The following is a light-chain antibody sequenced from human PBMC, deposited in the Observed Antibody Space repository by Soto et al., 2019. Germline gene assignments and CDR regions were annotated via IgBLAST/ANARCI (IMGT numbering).Light chain of an antibody. CDR3: CAYTARTTLSWV. J-gene: IGLJ3*02. CDR1: SSDIGGYNH. CDR2: DVD. V-gene: IGLV2-14*03. Sequence: QSALTQPNSVSGSPGQSITISCTGVSSDIGGYNHVSWYQQHPGKVPRLIIYDVDNRPLGVSNRFSGSQSGNRASLTISGLQAEDEADYYCCAYTARTTLSWVFGGGTKLTVL.